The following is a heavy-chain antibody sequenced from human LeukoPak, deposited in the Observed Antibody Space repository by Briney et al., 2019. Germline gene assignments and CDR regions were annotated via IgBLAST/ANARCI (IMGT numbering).Heavy chain of an antibody. D-gene: IGHD6-19*01. CDR3: ARLSYSSGWYFDY. CDR1: GGSISSSSYY. J-gene: IGHJ4*02. Sequence: SETLPLTCTVSGGSISSSSYYWGWIRQPPGKGLEWIGSIYYSGSTYYNPSLKSRVTISVDTSKNQFSLKLSSVTAADTAVYYCARLSYSSGWYFDYWGQGTLVTVSS. V-gene: IGHV4-39*01. CDR2: IYYSGST.